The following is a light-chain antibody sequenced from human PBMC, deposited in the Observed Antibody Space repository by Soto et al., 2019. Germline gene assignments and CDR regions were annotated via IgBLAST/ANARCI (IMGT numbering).Light chain of an antibody. J-gene: IGKJ1*01. CDR1: QGISNY. Sequence: RLTQSPSSLSASVGGSVTITCRASQGISNYLAWYQQKPGKXPXLLIYSXSTLQSGVPSRFSGSGSGTDFTLTISRLHPDDFATYYCQQYNTYPWTFGQGPKVDIK. CDR3: QQYNTYPWT. V-gene: IGKV1-9*01. CDR2: SXS.